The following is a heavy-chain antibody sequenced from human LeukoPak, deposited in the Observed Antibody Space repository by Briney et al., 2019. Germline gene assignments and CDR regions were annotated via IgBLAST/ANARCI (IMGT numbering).Heavy chain of an antibody. CDR2: INHSGST. V-gene: IGHV4-39*07. CDR3: ARVGITKIVYYYYYMDV. J-gene: IGHJ6*03. Sequence: SETLSLTCTVAVGSISSSSYSWGWIRKPPGKGLEWIGEINHSGSTNYNPSLKSRVTISVDTSKNQFSLKLSSVTAADTAVYYCARVGITKIVYYYYYMDVWGKGTTVTVS. D-gene: IGHD3-22*01. CDR1: VGSISSSSYS.